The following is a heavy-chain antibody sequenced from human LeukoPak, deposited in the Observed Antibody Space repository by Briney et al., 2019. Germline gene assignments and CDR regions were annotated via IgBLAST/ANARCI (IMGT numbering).Heavy chain of an antibody. J-gene: IGHJ6*02. CDR2: IYYSGST. D-gene: IGHD3-22*01. V-gene: IGHV4-59*01. CDR1: GDSISSYS. Sequence: PSETLSLTCTVSGDSISSYSWSWIRQPPGKGLEWIGYIYYSGSTNYNPSLKSRVTISVDTSKNQFSLKLSSVTAADTAVYYCARLVVINHYYYYGMDVWGQGTTVTVSS. CDR3: ARLVVINHYYYYGMDV.